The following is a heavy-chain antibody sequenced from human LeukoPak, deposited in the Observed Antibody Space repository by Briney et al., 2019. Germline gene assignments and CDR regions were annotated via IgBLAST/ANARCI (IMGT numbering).Heavy chain of an antibody. CDR2: IYYSGST. CDR3: ARLDYDILTGPFDY. Sequence: SETLSLTCTVSGGSISSSSYYWGWIRQPPGKGLEWVGSIYYSGSTYYNPSLKSRVTISVDTSKNQFSLKLSSVTAADTAVYYCARLDYDILTGPFDYWGQGTLVTVSS. CDR1: GGSISSSSYY. D-gene: IGHD3-9*01. V-gene: IGHV4-39*07. J-gene: IGHJ4*02.